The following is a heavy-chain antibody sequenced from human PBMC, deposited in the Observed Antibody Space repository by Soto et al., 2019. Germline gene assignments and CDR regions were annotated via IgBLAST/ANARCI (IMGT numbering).Heavy chain of an antibody. J-gene: IGHJ5*02. CDR2: ISYDGSNK. CDR1: GFTFSSYA. D-gene: IGHD3-9*01. V-gene: IGHV3-30-3*01. CDR3: ARDFENWFDP. Sequence: GGSLRLSCAASGFTFSSYAMHWVRQAPGKGLEWVAVISYDGSNKYYADSVKGRFTISRDNSKNTLYLQMNSLRAEDTAVYYCARDFENWFDPWGQGTLVTVSS.